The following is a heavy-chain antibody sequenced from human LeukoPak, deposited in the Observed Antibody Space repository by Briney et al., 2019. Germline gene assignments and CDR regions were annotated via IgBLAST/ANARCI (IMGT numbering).Heavy chain of an antibody. CDR1: GFSFSRSS. CDR3: ARALLVRNGYNYSPNYFDY. V-gene: IGHV3-53*01. J-gene: IGHJ4*02. CDR2: IYSGGTT. D-gene: IGHD5-24*01. Sequence: AGGSLRLSCAASGFSFSRSSMNWVRQAPGKGLQWVTVIYSGGTTYYADSVKGRFTISRDNSKNTLYLQMNSLRAEDTAVYYCARALLVRNGYNYSPNYFDYWGQGTLVTVSS.